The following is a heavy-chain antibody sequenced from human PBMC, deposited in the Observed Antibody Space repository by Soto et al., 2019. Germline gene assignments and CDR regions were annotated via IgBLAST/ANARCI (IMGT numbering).Heavy chain of an antibody. V-gene: IGHV3-21*06. Sequence: PGGPLRLSCAAAGFTFSKFRMKWVGQAPGKGLAWVSNIKSRSSSKCHADSVKDPFHISRDNAKSLLYLQKNSLRAEDTAVYYCARDPFACGDDCSSNYWGQGTRVTVSS. J-gene: IGHJ4*02. CDR2: IKSRSSSK. CDR3: ARDPFACGDDCSSNY. CDR1: GFTFSKFR. D-gene: IGHD2-21*02.